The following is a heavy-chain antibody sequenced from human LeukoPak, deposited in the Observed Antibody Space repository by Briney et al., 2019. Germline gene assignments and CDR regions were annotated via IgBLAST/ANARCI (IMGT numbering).Heavy chain of an antibody. CDR3: ARGWSSMTTFDY. CDR2: IRYDGSNK. CDR1: GFTLNSYI. J-gene: IGHJ4*02. V-gene: IGHV3-30*02. D-gene: IGHD4-11*01. Sequence: GGSLRLSCEASGFTLNSYIMHWVRQAPGKGLEWVAFIRYDGSNKYYADSVKGRFTISRDNSKNTLYLQMNSLRAEGTAVYYCARGWSSMTTFDYWGQGTLVTVSS.